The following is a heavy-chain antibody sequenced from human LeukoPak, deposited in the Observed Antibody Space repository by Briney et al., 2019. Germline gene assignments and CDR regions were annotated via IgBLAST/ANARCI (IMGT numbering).Heavy chain of an antibody. V-gene: IGHV4-39*01. CDR3: ARHHNDFLSGYYTGYFDY. CDR2: IYYSGST. CDR1: GGSISSSSYY. Sequence: PSETLSLTCTVSGGSISSSSYYWGWIRQPPGKGLEWIGNIYYSGSTYYNPSLKSRVAISVDTSKNQFSLKLRSVTAADTAVYYCARHHNDFLSGYYTGYFDYWGQGTLVTVSS. J-gene: IGHJ4*02. D-gene: IGHD3-3*01.